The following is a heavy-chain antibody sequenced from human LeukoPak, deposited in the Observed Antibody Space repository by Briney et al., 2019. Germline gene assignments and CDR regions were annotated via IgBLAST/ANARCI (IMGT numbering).Heavy chain of an antibody. CDR3: ARVNDFWSGNDAFDI. J-gene: IGHJ3*02. CDR1: GYSISSGYY. V-gene: IGHV4-38-2*01. D-gene: IGHD3-3*01. CDR2: IYHSGST. Sequence: SSETLSLTCAVSGYSISSGYYWGWIRQPPGQGLEWIGSIYHSGSTYYNPSLKSRVTISVDTSKNQFSLKLSSVTAADTAVYYCARVNDFWSGNDAFDIWGQGTMVTVSS.